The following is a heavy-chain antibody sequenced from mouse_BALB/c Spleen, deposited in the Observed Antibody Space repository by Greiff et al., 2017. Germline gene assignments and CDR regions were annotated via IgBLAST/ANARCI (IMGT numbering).Heavy chain of an antibody. J-gene: IGHJ3*01. CDR3: ARDSSGYVWFAY. Sequence: EVQLQESGAELVKPGASVKLSCTASGFNIKDTYMHWVKQRPEQGLEWIGRIDPANGNTKYDPKFQGKATITADTSSNTAYLQLSSLTSEDTAVYYCARDSSGYVWFAYWGQGTLVTVSA. CDR2: IDPANGNT. D-gene: IGHD3-2*01. V-gene: IGHV14-3*02. CDR1: GFNIKDTY.